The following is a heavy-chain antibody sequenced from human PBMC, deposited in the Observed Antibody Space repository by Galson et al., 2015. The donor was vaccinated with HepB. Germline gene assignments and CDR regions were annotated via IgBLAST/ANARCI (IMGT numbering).Heavy chain of an antibody. CDR2: INHSGST. CDR3: ARGQNVLN. J-gene: IGHJ4*02. Sequence: SETLSLTCAVYGGSFSGYYWSWIRQPPGKGLEWIGEINHSGSTNYNPSLKSRVTISVDTSKNQFSLKLSSVTAADTAVYYCARGQNVLNWGQGTLVTVSS. CDR1: GGSFSGYY. D-gene: IGHD3-16*01. V-gene: IGHV4-34*01.